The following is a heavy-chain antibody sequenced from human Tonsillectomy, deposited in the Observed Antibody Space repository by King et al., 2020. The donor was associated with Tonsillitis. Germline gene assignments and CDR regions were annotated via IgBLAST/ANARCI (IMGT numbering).Heavy chain of an antibody. CDR2: INHSGST. CDR1: GGSFSGYY. V-gene: IGHV4-34*01. D-gene: IGHD5-12*01. J-gene: IGHJ2*01. Sequence: VQLQQWGAGLLKPSETLSLTCAVYGGSFSGYYWSWIRQPPGKGLQWIGEINHSGSTTYNPSLKSRFTISVDTSKNQFSLKLSSVTAADTAVYYCARHVAAYWYFDLWGRGTLVTVSS. CDR3: ARHVAAYWYFDL.